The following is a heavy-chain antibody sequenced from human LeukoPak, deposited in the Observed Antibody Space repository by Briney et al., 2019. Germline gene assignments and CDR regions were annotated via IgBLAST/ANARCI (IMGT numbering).Heavy chain of an antibody. CDR3: ARRVGGTPDY. V-gene: IGHV3-23*01. CDR2: IGADGHST. CDR1: VYVLSNDV. J-gene: IGHJ4*02. Sequence: GGSLRLSCAVSVYVLSNDVMPPVRQGPGRGLEWVSAIGADGHSTDYANSVKGRFTISRDNSKNTLYLQMNSLSAEDTALYYCARRVGGTPDYWGRGTLVTVSS. D-gene: IGHD1-26*01.